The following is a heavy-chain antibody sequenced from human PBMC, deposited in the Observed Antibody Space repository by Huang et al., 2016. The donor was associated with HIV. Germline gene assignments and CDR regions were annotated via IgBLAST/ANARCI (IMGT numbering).Heavy chain of an antibody. CDR3: ARMATTPPGVFDY. D-gene: IGHD5-12*01. CDR2: IKQYGRET. CDR1: GFTFSSFW. V-gene: IGHV3-7*01. Sequence: EVPLVESGGGLVQPGRSLRLSCAASGFTFSSFWMTWVRQAPGKGVEGVANIKQYGRETCYVDCWKGRFLSSRDNAKNSLSLQMNGLTAEDTAVYYCARMATTPPGVFDYWGQGTLVTVAS. J-gene: IGHJ4*02.